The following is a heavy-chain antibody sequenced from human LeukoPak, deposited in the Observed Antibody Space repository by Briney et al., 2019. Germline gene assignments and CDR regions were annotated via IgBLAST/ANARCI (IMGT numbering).Heavy chain of an antibody. V-gene: IGHV3-9*03. CDR2: ISWNSGSI. Sequence: GGSLRLSCAASGFTFDDYAMHWVRQAPGKGLEWVSGISWNSGSIGYADSVKGRFTISRDNAKNSLYLQMNSLRAEDMALYYCAKDISAYSGSYSTHFDYWGQGTLVTVSS. D-gene: IGHD1-26*01. J-gene: IGHJ4*02. CDR3: AKDISAYSGSYSTHFDY. CDR1: GFTFDDYA.